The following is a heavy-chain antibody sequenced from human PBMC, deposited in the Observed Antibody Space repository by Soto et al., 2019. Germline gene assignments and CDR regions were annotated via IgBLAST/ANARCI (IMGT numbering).Heavy chain of an antibody. V-gene: IGHV3-23*01. CDR3: AKVFYSGSKGYFDF. CDR1: GFTFTSYA. D-gene: IGHD1-26*01. CDR2: IGGSSGNT. Sequence: TGGSLRLSCAASGFTFTSYAMNWVRQAPGKGLEWVSTIGGSSGNTYYADSVKGRFTISKDNSKNTVYLQMNSLRAEDTAVYYCAKVFYSGSKGYFDFWGQGT. J-gene: IGHJ4*02.